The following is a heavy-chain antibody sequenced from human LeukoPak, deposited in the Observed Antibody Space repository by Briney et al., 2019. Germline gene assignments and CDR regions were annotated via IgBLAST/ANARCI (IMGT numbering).Heavy chain of an antibody. Sequence: GGSLRLSCAASGFTVSSNYMSWVRQALGKGLEWVSVIYSGGSTYYADSVKGRFTISRDNSKNTLYLQMNSLRAEDTAVYYCARADYDSSGPNDYWGQGTLVTVSS. D-gene: IGHD3-22*01. CDR3: ARADYDSSGPNDY. J-gene: IGHJ4*02. V-gene: IGHV3-53*01. CDR2: IYSGGST. CDR1: GFTVSSNY.